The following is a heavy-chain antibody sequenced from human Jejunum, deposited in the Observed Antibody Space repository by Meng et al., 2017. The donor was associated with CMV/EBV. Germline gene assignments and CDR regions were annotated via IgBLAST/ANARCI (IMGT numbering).Heavy chain of an antibody. J-gene: IGHJ4*02. CDR1: AYTFATYA. CDR2: INAGNGNT. CDR3: ARYYGSGALDY. D-gene: IGHD3-10*01. V-gene: IGHV1-3*01. Sequence: QVQLVQSGAEVKKPGASATVSCKASAYTFATYAIYWVRQAPGQRLEWMGRINAGNGNTEYSQKFQGRVTITRDTSASTAYMELSSLRSEDTAVYYCARYYGSGALDYWGQGTLVTVSS.